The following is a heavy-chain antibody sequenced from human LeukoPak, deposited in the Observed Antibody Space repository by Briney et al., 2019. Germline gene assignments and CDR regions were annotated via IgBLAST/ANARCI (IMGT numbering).Heavy chain of an antibody. V-gene: IGHV1-69*04. CDR1: GGTFSSYA. CDR2: IIPILGIA. Sequence: SVKVSCKASGGTFSSYAISWVRQAPGQGLEWMGGIIPILGIANYAQKFQGRVTITADKSTSTAYMELSSLRSEDTAVYYCARDLSSATQAAFDIWGQGTMVTVSS. D-gene: IGHD2-15*01. CDR3: ARDLSSATQAAFDI. J-gene: IGHJ3*02.